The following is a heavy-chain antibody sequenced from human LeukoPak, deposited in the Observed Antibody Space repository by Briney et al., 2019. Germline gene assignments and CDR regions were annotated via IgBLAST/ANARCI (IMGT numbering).Heavy chain of an antibody. D-gene: IGHD1-26*01. J-gene: IGHJ4*02. CDR2: ISSNGGST. V-gene: IGHV3-64*01. CDR3: ARSSGSPWAYYFDY. Sequence: GGSLRLSCAASGFTFSSYALHWVRQAPGKGLEYVSAISSNGGSTYYANSVKGRFTISRDNSKNTLYLQMGSLRAEDMAVYYCARSSGSPWAYYFDYWGQGTLVTVSS. CDR1: GFTFSSYA.